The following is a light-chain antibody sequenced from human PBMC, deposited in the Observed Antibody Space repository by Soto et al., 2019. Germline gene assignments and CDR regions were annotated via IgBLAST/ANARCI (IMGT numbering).Light chain of an antibody. CDR2: AAS. J-gene: IGKJ2*01. V-gene: IGKV1-39*01. CDR3: QLSYSTLDYT. Sequence: DIQMTQSPSSLSASVGDRVTITCRASQRISNYLNWYQHKPGKAPRLLIYAASSLQSGVPSRFSGSGYGTDFTLTISSLQPEDFATYYCQLSYSTLDYTFGQGTKVEIK. CDR1: QRISNY.